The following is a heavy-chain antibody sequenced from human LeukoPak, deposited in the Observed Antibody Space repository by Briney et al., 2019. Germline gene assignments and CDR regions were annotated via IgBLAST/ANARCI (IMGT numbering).Heavy chain of an antibody. D-gene: IGHD5-18*01. J-gene: IGHJ4*02. CDR1: GGSISSSNW. Sequence: SETLSLTCAVSGGSISSSNWWSWVRQPPGKGLEWIGEIYHSGSTNYNPSLKSRVTISVDTSKNQFSLKLSSVTAADTAVYYCARVGYSYGPYLDYWGQGTLVTVSS. V-gene: IGHV4-4*02. CDR2: IYHSGST. CDR3: ARVGYSYGPYLDY.